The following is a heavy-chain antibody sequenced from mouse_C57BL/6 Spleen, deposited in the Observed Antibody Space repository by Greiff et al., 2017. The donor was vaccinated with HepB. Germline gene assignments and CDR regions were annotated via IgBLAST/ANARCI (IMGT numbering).Heavy chain of an antibody. V-gene: IGHV5-4*01. CDR2: ISDGGSYT. Sequence: EVQLVESGGGLVKPGGSLKLSCAASGFTFSSYAMSWVRQTPEKRLEWVATISDGGSYTYYPDNVKGRFTISRDNAKNNLYLQMSHLKSEDTAMYYCARDMVIYYGNYVYYYAMDYWGQGTSVTVSS. CDR1: GFTFSSYA. CDR3: ARDMVIYYGNYVYYYAMDY. D-gene: IGHD2-1*01. J-gene: IGHJ4*01.